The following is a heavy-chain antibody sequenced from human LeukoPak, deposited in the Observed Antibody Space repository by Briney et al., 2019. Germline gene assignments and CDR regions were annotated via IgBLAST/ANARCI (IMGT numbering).Heavy chain of an antibody. CDR2: ISYDGSNK. V-gene: IGHV3-30*04. CDR1: GFTFSSYA. Sequence: GGSVRLSCAASGFTFSSYAMHWVRQAPGKGLEWVAVISYDGSNKYYADSVKGRFTISRDNSKNTLYLQMNSLRAEDTAVYYCARDRYGGNPSALDYWGQGTLVTVSS. D-gene: IGHD4-23*01. CDR3: ARDRYGGNPSALDY. J-gene: IGHJ4*02.